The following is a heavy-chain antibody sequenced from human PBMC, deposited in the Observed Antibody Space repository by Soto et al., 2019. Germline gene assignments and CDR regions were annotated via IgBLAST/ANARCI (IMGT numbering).Heavy chain of an antibody. CDR2: IIPIVGTA. Sequence: QVQLVQSGAEVKKPGSSVKVSCKASGGTFSSYAISWVRQAPGPGLEWMGGIIPIVGTANYAQKFQGRVTITADESTSTAYMELSSLRSEDTAVYYCASEQRGGWYDLDYYYGMDVWGQGTTVTVSS. CDR3: ASEQRGGWYDLDYYYGMDV. V-gene: IGHV1-69*12. J-gene: IGHJ6*02. CDR1: GGTFSSYA. D-gene: IGHD6-19*01.